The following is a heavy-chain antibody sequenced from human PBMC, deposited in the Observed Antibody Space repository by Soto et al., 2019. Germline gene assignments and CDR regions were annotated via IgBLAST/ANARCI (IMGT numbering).Heavy chain of an antibody. CDR2: ISSGGSGSTK. J-gene: IGHJ5*02. CDR1: RFTFSRYE. V-gene: IGHV3-48*03. Sequence: PGGSLRLSCVASRFTFSRYEMNWVRQAPGKGLEWVSHISSGGSGSTKYYADSVKGRFTISRDNAKNSLYLQMNSLRAEDTAVYYCARMGGPGFCSSISCSASNWFDPWGQGTLVTVS. D-gene: IGHD2-2*01. CDR3: ARMGGPGFCSSISCSASNWFDP.